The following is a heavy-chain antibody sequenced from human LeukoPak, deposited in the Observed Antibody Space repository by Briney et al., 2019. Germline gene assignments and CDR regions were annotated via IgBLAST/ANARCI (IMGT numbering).Heavy chain of an antibody. Sequence: ASVKVSCKASGCTFTSYAMHWVRQAPGQRLEWMGWINAGNGNTKHSQKFQGRVTITRDTSASTAYMELSSLRSEDTAVYYCARGASGYSYWYYFDYWGQGTLVTVSS. CDR2: INAGNGNT. V-gene: IGHV1-3*01. CDR1: GCTFTSYA. J-gene: IGHJ4*02. D-gene: IGHD5-18*01. CDR3: ARGASGYSYWYYFDY.